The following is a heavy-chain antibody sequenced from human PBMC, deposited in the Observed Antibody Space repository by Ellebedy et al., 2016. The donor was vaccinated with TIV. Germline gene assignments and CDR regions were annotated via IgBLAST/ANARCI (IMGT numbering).Heavy chain of an antibody. J-gene: IGHJ4*02. V-gene: IGHV3-23*01. Sequence: PGGSLRLSCAASGFTFSNYAMSWVRQAPGKGLQWVAGISGSGGSTYYAESVKGRFTISRDNSKNTLYLQMNSLRAEDTAVYYCAKPFLMVYAPFDYWGQGTLVTVSS. D-gene: IGHD2-8*01. CDR3: AKPFLMVYAPFDY. CDR1: GFTFSNYA. CDR2: ISGSGGST.